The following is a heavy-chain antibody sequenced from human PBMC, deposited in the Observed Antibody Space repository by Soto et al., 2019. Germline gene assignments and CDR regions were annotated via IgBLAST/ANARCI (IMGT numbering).Heavy chain of an antibody. CDR2: IIPIFGTA. CDR1: GGTFSSYA. V-gene: IGHV1-69*06. Sequence: GASVKVSCKASGGTFSSYAISWVRQAPGQGLEWMGGIIPIFGTANYAQKFQGRVTITADKSTSTAYMELSSLRSEDTAVYYCATLRITMVRGVPARYYYYGMDVWGQGTTVTVSS. CDR3: ATLRITMVRGVPARYYYYGMDV. J-gene: IGHJ6*02. D-gene: IGHD3-10*01.